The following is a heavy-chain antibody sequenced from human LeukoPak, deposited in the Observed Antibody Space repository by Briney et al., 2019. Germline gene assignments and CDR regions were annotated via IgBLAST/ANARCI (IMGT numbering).Heavy chain of an antibody. D-gene: IGHD5-24*01. J-gene: IGHJ2*01. V-gene: IGHV1-69*04. Sequence: SVKVSCKASGGTFSSYAISWVRQAPGQGLEWMGRIIPILGIANYAQKFQGRVTITADKSTSTAYMELSSLRSEDTAVYYCARTLGGNNVDRATGFDLWGRGTLVTVSS. CDR2: IIPILGIA. CDR1: GGTFSSYA. CDR3: ARTLGGNNVDRATGFDL.